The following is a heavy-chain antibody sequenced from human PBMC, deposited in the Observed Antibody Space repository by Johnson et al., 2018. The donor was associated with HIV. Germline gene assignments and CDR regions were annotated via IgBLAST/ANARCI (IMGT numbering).Heavy chain of an antibody. D-gene: IGHD4-23*01. Sequence: QVQLVESGGGVVQPGRSLRLSCAASGFTFSSYAMHWVRQAPGKGLEWVAVISNDGSNKLYADSVKGSFTISRDIFKNTLYLQMNSLRAEDTAVYDCAKDQTDYGGNSVKKEACDIWGQGTMVTVSS. CDR1: GFTFSSYA. CDR3: AKDQTDYGGNSVKKEACDI. V-gene: IGHV3-30*04. CDR2: ISNDGSNK. J-gene: IGHJ3*02.